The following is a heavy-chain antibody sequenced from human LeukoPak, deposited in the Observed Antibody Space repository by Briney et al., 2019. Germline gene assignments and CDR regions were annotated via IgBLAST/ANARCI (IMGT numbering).Heavy chain of an antibody. CDR1: GFTFSDYY. Sequence: PGGSLRLSCAASGFTFSDYYMSWIRQAPGKGLGWVSYIGGSGSFTNYADSVKGRFTISRDNAKNSLYLQMNSLRDEDTAVYYCARVVAGPFDYWGQGTPVTVSS. J-gene: IGHJ4*02. D-gene: IGHD6-19*01. CDR2: IGGSGSFT. V-gene: IGHV3-11*06. CDR3: ARVVAGPFDY.